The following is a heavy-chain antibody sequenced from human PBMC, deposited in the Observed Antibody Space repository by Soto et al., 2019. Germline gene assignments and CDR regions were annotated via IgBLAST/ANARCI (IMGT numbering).Heavy chain of an antibody. V-gene: IGHV4-59*08. CDR3: ARQGFGALYGLVDV. Sequence: QVLLQESGPGLVKPSETLSLSCTVSGDSINSYYWGWIRRPPGKEMAWIGYVRPIWGSACTPSLQSRVAISLYTSMSQFSLKLTSVTATDRAVYYCARQGFGALYGLVDVWGQGTTVTVSS. CDR2: VRPIWGS. CDR1: GDSINSYY. D-gene: IGHD3-10*01. J-gene: IGHJ6*02.